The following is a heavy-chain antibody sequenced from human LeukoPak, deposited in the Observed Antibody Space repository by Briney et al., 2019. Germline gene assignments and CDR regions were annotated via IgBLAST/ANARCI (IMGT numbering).Heavy chain of an antibody. V-gene: IGHV3-30*02. Sequence: GGSLRLSCAASGFIFSSYGMHWVRQAPGKGLEWVAFIRYDGSNKYYADSVKGRFTISRDNSKNTLYLQMNSLRAEDTAVYYCAKDGRELVSVQYYFDYWGQGTLVTVSS. CDR1: GFIFSSYG. CDR2: IRYDGSNK. CDR3: AKDGRELVSVQYYFDY. D-gene: IGHD1-1*01. J-gene: IGHJ4*02.